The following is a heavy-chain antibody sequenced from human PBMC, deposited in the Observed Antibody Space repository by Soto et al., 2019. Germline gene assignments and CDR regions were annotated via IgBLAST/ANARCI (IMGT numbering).Heavy chain of an antibody. CDR2: IFPGDSDT. V-gene: IGHV5-51*01. J-gene: IGHJ5*02. CDR1: GYIFVRNW. D-gene: IGHD3-10*01. Sequence: GESLKISFKASGYIFVRNWIAWVRQMPGKGLEWMGIIFPGDSDTRYNPAFQGQVTISVDKSTNTAYLQWSRLKASDTAIYYCARISGSGSFYKRGWFDPWGQGTLVTVSS. CDR3: ARISGSGSFYKRGWFDP.